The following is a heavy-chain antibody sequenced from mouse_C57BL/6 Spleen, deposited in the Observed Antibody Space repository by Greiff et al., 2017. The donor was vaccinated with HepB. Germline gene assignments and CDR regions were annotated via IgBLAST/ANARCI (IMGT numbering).Heavy chain of an antibody. V-gene: IGHV1-15*01. CDR1: GYTFTDYE. Sequence: QVQLQQSGAELVRPGASVTLSCKASGYTFTDYEMHWVKQTPVHGLEWIGAIDPETGGTAYNQKFKGKAILTADKSSSTAYMELRSLTSEDSAVYYCTRGVYYGNYVDYWGQGTTLTVSS. J-gene: IGHJ2*01. CDR2: IDPETGGT. CDR3: TRGVYYGNYVDY. D-gene: IGHD2-1*01.